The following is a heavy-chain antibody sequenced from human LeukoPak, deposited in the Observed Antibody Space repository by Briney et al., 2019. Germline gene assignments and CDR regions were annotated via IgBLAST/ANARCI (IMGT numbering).Heavy chain of an antibody. Sequence: GGSLRLSCAASGFTFSSYAMSWVRQAPGKGLEGVSAISGSGGSTYYADSVKGRFTISRDNSKNTLYLQMNSLRAEDTAVYYCAKHMVGARSSFDYWGQGTLVTVSS. CDR3: AKHMVGARSSFDY. CDR2: ISGSGGST. J-gene: IGHJ4*02. D-gene: IGHD1-26*01. V-gene: IGHV3-23*01. CDR1: GFTFSSYA.